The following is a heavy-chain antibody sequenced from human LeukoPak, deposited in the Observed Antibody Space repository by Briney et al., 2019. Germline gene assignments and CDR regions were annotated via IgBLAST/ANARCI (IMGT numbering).Heavy chain of an antibody. CDR3: ARDSGSYSFDY. D-gene: IGHD6-25*01. Sequence: GGSLRLSCAASGFTFSSYSMNWVRQAPGKGLEWVSYISSSSSTIYYADSVKGRFTISRDNAKNSLYLQMNSLRAEDTAVYYCARDSGSYSFDYWGQGTLVTVSS. CDR2: ISSSSSTI. J-gene: IGHJ4*02. CDR1: GFTFSSYS. V-gene: IGHV3-48*01.